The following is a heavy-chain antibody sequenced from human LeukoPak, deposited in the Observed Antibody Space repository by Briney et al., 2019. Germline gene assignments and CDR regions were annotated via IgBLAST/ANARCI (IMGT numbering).Heavy chain of an antibody. CDR1: GYSFSSFG. Sequence: ASVTVSCKASGYSFSSFGVSWLRQAPGQGREWMGLLSAYDCVAKYPQKVQDRVTMTTDTSTNPAYIDLRSLRSDDSAIYYCASHLAGSGTFDYWGQGALVTVSS. J-gene: IGHJ4*02. CDR2: LSAYDCVA. CDR3: ASHLAGSGTFDY. V-gene: IGHV1-18*01. D-gene: IGHD3-10*01.